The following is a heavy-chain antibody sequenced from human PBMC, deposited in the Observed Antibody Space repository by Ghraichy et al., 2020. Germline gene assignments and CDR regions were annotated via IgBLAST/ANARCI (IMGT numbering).Heavy chain of an antibody. D-gene: IGHD1-26*01. CDR2: IYSTGST. CDR1: GGSISTYY. Sequence: SETLSLTCTVSGGSISTYYWSWIRQPPRKGLEWIGYIYSTGSTNYFPSLKRRVTISVDTSKNKFSLKLSSVTAADPAVYYCARARSGSYRDDAFDFWGQGTMVTVSS. V-gene: IGHV4-59*01. J-gene: IGHJ3*01. CDR3: ARARSGSYRDDAFDF.